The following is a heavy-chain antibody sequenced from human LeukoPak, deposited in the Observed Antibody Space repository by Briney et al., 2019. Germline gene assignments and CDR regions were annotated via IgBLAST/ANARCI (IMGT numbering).Heavy chain of an antibody. V-gene: IGHV4-39*07. J-gene: IGHJ4*02. CDR2: IYYSGST. CDR1: GGSISSSSYY. Sequence: PSETLSLTCTVSGGSISSSSYYWGWIRQPPGKGLEWIGSIYYSGSTYYNPSLKSRVTISVDTSKNQFSLKLSSVTAADTAVYYCARGGGVLSTASPFDYWGQGTLVTVSS. CDR3: ARGGGVLSTASPFDY. D-gene: IGHD3-16*01.